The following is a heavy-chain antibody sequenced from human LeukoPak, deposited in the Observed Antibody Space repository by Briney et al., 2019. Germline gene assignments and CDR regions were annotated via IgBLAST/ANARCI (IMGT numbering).Heavy chain of an antibody. CDR2: IHPNSGGT. J-gene: IGHJ4*02. V-gene: IGHV1-2*02. Sequence: ASVTVSCKASGYIFTGYYMHWVRQAPGQGLEWMGWIHPNSGGTNYAQKFQGRVTMTRDTSITTAYMEVSRLRSDDTAVYYCARDTGGQRFDYWGQGTQVTVSS. CDR3: ARDTGGQRFDY. CDR1: GYIFTGYY. D-gene: IGHD2-8*02.